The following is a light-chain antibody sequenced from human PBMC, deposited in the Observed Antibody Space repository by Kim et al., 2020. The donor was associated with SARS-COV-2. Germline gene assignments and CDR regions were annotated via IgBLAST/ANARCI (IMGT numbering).Light chain of an antibody. Sequence: QSALTQPASVSGSPGQSITISCTGTRSDVGGHDNVSWYQQHQGKAPKLIIYDVTNRPSGFSGRFSGSKSGNTASLTISGLQAEDEAYYHCASYTSTSALVVFGGGTKLTVL. CDR1: RSDVGGHDN. J-gene: IGLJ3*02. CDR2: DVT. CDR3: ASYTSTSALVV. V-gene: IGLV2-14*03.